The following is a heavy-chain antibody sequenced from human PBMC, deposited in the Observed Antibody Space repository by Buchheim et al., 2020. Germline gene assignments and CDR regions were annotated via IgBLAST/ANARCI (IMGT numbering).Heavy chain of an antibody. CDR1: GGSISSSSYY. Sequence: QLQLQESGPGLVKPSETLSLTCTVSGGSISSSSYYWGWIRQPPGKGLEWIGSIYYSGSTYYNPSLKSRVTISVDTSKNKFSLKLSSVTAADTAVYYCARRMRQGYCSGGSCYSDFDYWGQGTL. V-gene: IGHV4-39*01. D-gene: IGHD2-15*01. CDR3: ARRMRQGYCSGGSCYSDFDY. CDR2: IYYSGST. J-gene: IGHJ4*02.